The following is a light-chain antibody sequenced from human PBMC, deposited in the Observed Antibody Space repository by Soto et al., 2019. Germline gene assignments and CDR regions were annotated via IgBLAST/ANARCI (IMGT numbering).Light chain of an antibody. V-gene: IGLV2-14*01. Sequence: QSVLTQPASVSGSPGQSITISCTGTSSDVGGYKYVSWYQQHPGKVPKLIIYEVNNRPSGVSYRFSGSKSGNTASLTICGLQAEDEADYYCSSYTGISTQVFGGGTKLTVL. CDR1: SSDVGGYKY. J-gene: IGLJ2*01. CDR3: SSYTGISTQV. CDR2: EVN.